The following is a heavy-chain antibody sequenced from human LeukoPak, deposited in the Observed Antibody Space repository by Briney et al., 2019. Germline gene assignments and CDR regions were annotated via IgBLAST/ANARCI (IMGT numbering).Heavy chain of an antibody. CDR1: GGSFSSGGYY. J-gene: IGHJ5*02. D-gene: IGHD2/OR15-2a*01. CDR2: IYHSGST. Sequence: PSETLSLTCTVSGGSFSSGGYYWSWIRQPPGKGLEWIGYIYHSGSTYYNPSLKSRVTISVDRSKNQFSLKLSSVTAADTAVYYCARTSMSPSDWFDPWGQGTLVTVSS. CDR3: ARTSMSPSDWFDP. V-gene: IGHV4-30-2*01.